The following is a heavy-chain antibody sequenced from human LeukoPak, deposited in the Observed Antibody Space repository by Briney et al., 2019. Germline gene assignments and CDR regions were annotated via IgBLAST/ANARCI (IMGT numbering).Heavy chain of an antibody. CDR2: MNPNSGNT. V-gene: IGHV1-8*03. CDR3: ARDLGYCSSTSCPYNWFDP. J-gene: IGHJ5*02. CDR1: GYTFTNYD. D-gene: IGHD2-2*01. Sequence: ASVKVSCKASGYTFTNYDINWVRQATGQGLEWMGWMNPNSGNTGYAQKFQGRVTITRETSINTAYMELSRLTSEDTAVYYCARDLGYCSSTSCPYNWFDPWGQGTLVTVSS.